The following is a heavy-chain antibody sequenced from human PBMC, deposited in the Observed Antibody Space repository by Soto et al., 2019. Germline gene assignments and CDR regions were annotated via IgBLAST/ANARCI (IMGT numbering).Heavy chain of an antibody. CDR3: AREGVVVAGKYHYYGMES. CDR2: IIPIFDTR. V-gene: IGHV1-69*12. J-gene: IGHJ6*02. Sequence: QVQLVQSGAEVKKPGSSVKVSCKASAGTFSSYAFSWVRQAPGQGLEWMGRIIPIFDTRNYAQKFQGRVTITADESTRTAYVELSSLRSEDTAVYYCAREGVVVAGKYHYYGMESWGQGTTVNVSS. D-gene: IGHD6-19*01. CDR1: AGTFSSYA.